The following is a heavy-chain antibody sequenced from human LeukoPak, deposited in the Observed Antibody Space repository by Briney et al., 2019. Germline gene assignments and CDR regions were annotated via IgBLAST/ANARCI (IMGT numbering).Heavy chain of an antibody. CDR2: IKSKTDGGTT. CDR1: GFTFSNAW. V-gene: IGHV3-15*01. J-gene: IGHJ4*02. D-gene: IGHD4-17*01. CDR3: TTDGLRSIDLDY. Sequence: PGGSLRLSCAASGFTFSNAWMSWVRQAPGKGLEWVGRIKSKTDGGTTDCAAPVKGSFIISRDDSKNTLYLQMNSLKTEDTAVYYCTTDGLRSIDLDYWGQGTLVTVSS.